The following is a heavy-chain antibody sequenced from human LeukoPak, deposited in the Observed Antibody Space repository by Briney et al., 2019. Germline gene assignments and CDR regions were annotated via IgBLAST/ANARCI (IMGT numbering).Heavy chain of an antibody. Sequence: GASVKVSCKASGYTFTSYYMHWVRQAPGQGLEWMGVINPSGGSTSYAQKFQGRVTMTRDTSTSTVYMELSSLRSEDTAVYYCARLAMIGKEADYWGQGTLVTVSS. J-gene: IGHJ4*02. CDR1: GYTFTSYY. D-gene: IGHD3-22*01. V-gene: IGHV1-46*01. CDR3: ARLAMIGKEADY. CDR2: INPSGGST.